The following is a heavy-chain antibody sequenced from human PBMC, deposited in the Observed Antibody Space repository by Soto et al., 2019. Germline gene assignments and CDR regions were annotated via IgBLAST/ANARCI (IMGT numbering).Heavy chain of an antibody. CDR2: ISGSGGIT. D-gene: IGHD3-10*01. Sequence: EVQLLESGGGLVQPGGSLRLSCAASGFTFSSYAMSWVRQAPGKGLEWVSAISGSGGITYYADSVNGRFTISRDNSYNTLYLQMNSLRAEDTAVYYCAKDRDYYGSGSYIDYWGQGTLVTVSS. V-gene: IGHV3-23*01. J-gene: IGHJ4*02. CDR1: GFTFSSYA. CDR3: AKDRDYYGSGSYIDY.